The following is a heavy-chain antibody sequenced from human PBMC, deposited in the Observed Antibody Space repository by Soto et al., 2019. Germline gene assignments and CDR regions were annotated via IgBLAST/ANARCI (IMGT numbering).Heavy chain of an antibody. Sequence: GESLKISCKGSGYSFTSYWIGWVRQMPGKGLEWMGIIYPGDSDTRYSPSFQGQVTISAHKSISTAYLQWSSLKASDTALYYFARNGGGWFGEFSYNWFDPWGQGTLVTVSS. J-gene: IGHJ5*02. V-gene: IGHV5-51*01. CDR1: GYSFTSYW. CDR3: ARNGGGWFGEFSYNWFDP. CDR2: IYPGDSDT. D-gene: IGHD3-10*01.